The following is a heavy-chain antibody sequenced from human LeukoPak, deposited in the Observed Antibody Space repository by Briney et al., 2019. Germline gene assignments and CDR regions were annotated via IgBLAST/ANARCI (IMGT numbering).Heavy chain of an antibody. CDR1: GFTFSSYA. CDR2: ISYDGSNK. J-gene: IGHJ4*02. Sequence: GGSLRLSCAASGFTFSSYAMHWVRQAPGKGLEWVAVISYDGSNKYYADSVKGRFTISRDNSKNTLYLQMNSLRAEDTAVYYCAREFAYSGSYTNYWGQGTLVTVSS. D-gene: IGHD1-26*01. CDR3: AREFAYSGSYTNY. V-gene: IGHV3-30*04.